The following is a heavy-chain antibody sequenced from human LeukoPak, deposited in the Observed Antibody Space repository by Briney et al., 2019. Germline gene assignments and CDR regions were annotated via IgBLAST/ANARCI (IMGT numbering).Heavy chain of an antibody. D-gene: IGHD4-23*01. CDR1: GYNFPDYW. CDR2: IYPGDSDT. V-gene: IGHV5-51*01. J-gene: IGHJ4*02. Sequence: GESLKISCKGSGYNFPDYWIGWVRQMPGKGLEWMGIIYPGDSDTRYSPSFQGQVTISADKSISAAYLQWGSLKASDTAIYYCARHSSVDAVVTPFDYWGLGTLVTVSS. CDR3: ARHSSVDAVVTPFDY.